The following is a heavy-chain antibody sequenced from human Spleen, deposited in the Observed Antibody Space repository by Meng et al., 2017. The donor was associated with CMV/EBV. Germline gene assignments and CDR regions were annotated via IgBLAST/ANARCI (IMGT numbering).Heavy chain of an antibody. CDR1: GYTFPGYY. J-gene: IGHJ4*02. V-gene: IGHV1-2*02. Sequence: SGYTFPGYYMNWVRQAPGQGLEWMGWVNANSGAKDYAQKFQGRVTMTRDTSISTAYMELSRLRSDDTAVYYCARGYCSGASCYIDDWGQGTLVTVSS. D-gene: IGHD2-2*02. CDR2: VNANSGAK. CDR3: ARGYCSGASCYIDD.